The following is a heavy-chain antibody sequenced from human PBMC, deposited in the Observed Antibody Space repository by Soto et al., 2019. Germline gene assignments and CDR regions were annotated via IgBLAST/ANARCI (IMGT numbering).Heavy chain of an antibody. J-gene: IGHJ4*02. CDR3: AKGEAVDTAMDY. Sequence: GGSLRLSCAASGFTFSSYAMSWVRQSPGKGLEWVSAISGSGGSTYYADSVKGRFTISRDNSKNTLYLQMNSLRAEDTAVYYCAKGEAVDTAMDYWGQGTLVTVSS. CDR1: GFTFSSYA. V-gene: IGHV3-23*01. D-gene: IGHD5-18*01. CDR2: ISGSGGST.